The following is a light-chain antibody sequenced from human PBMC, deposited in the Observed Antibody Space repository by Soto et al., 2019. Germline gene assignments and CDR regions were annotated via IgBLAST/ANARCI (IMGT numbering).Light chain of an antibody. Sequence: ALTQPASVSGSPGQSITISCTGTSSDVGGYNFVSWYQQHPGKAPKLMIYEVNNRPSGVSNRFSGSKSGNTASLTISGLQAEDEADYYCSSWTSSTTQVLGGGTQLTVL. CDR2: EVN. J-gene: IGLJ3*02. CDR3: SSWTSSTTQV. CDR1: SSDVGGYNF. V-gene: IGLV2-14*01.